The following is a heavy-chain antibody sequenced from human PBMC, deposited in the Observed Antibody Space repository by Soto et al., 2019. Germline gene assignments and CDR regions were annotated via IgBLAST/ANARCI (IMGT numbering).Heavy chain of an antibody. Sequence: ASVKVSCKASGYTFTSYCISWVRQSPVQGLEWMGWFSAYNGNTNYAQKLQGRVTMTTDTSTSTAYMELRSLRSDDTAVYYCAREVAGFDYWGQGTLVTVSS. CDR1: GYTFTSYC. J-gene: IGHJ4*02. V-gene: IGHV1-18*01. CDR3: AREVAGFDY. D-gene: IGHD2-15*01. CDR2: FSAYNGNT.